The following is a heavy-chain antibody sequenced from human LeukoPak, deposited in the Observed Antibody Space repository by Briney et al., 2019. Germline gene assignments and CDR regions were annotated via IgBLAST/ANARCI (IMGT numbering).Heavy chain of an antibody. V-gene: IGHV4-59*01. CDR3: ARVGDGFDP. Sequence: SETLSLTCTVSGGSISSYYWSWIRQPPGKGLEWIGYIYYSGSTNYNPSLKSRVTISVDTSKNQFSLKLSSVTAADTAVYYCARVGDGFDPWGQGTLVSVSS. CDR2: IYYSGST. CDR1: GGSISSYY. D-gene: IGHD3-10*01. J-gene: IGHJ5*02.